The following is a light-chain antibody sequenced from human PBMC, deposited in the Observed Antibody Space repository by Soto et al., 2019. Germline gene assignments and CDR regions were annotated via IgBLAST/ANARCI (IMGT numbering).Light chain of an antibody. J-gene: IGKJ2*01. Sequence: VLTQSPGTLSLSPGERATLSCRASQSVSSSLAWYQKKPGQAPRLLIYGASSRATGIPDRFSGSGSGTAFTLTISRLEPEDFAVYYCQQYSSSPLMYTFGQGTKLEIK. CDR2: GAS. V-gene: IGKV3-20*01. CDR3: QQYSSSPLMYT. CDR1: QSVSSS.